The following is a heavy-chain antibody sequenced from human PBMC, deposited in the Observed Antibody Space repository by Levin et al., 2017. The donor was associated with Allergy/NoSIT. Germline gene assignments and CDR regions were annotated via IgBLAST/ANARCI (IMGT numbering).Heavy chain of an antibody. CDR2: ISDSGGST. V-gene: IGHV3-23*01. J-gene: IGHJ4*02. D-gene: IGHD1-7*01. Sequence: PGGSLRLSCAASGFTFRSYAMSWVRQAPGKGLEWVSGISDSGGSTYYADSVKGRFTISRDNSKNTLYLQMNSLRDEDKAVYYCARGRASAGTYFDYWGQGTLVTVSS. CDR3: ARGRASAGTYFDY. CDR1: GFTFRSYA.